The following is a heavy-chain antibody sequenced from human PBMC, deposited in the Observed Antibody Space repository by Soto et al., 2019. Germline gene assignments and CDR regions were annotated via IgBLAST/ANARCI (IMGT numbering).Heavy chain of an antibody. J-gene: IGHJ4*02. CDR3: SRVDPGETSPFDH. Sequence: ASVKVSCKASGYTFTSYAIHWVRQAPGPRLEWMGWINAGNGNTQYSQKFQGRVTITRDTSASIAYMEVSSLRSEDTAVYYCSRVDPGETSPFDHWGQGTLVTVSS. D-gene: IGHD3-10*01. V-gene: IGHV1-3*01. CDR1: GYTFTSYA. CDR2: INAGNGNT.